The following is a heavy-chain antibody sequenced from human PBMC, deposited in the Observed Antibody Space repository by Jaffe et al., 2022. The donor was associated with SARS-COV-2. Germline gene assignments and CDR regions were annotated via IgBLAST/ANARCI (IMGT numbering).Heavy chain of an antibody. CDR1: GFTFNSYS. V-gene: IGHV3-48*01. CDR2: ISSSRNAI. D-gene: IGHD3-10*01. J-gene: IGHJ5*02. CDR3: ARGASGSYSWFDP. Sequence: EMQLVESGGGLVQPGGSLRLSCAASGFTFNSYSMNWVRQAPGKGLEWVSYISSSRNAIYYADSVKGRFTISRDNAKSSVYLQMNSLRAEDTAVYYCARGASGSYSWFDPWGQGTLVTVSS.